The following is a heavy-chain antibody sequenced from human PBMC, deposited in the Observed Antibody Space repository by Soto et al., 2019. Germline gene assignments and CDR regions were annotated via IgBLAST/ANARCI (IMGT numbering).Heavy chain of an antibody. CDR1: GGSISSGGYY. CDR2: IYYSGST. Sequence: PSETLSLTCTVSGGSISSGGYYWSWIRQHPGKGLEWIGYIYYSGSTYYNPSLKSRVTISVDTSKNQFSLKLSSVTAADTAVYYCAREYYDSSGYLGYWGQGTLVTVSS. D-gene: IGHD3-22*01. V-gene: IGHV4-30-4*08. CDR3: AREYYDSSGYLGY. J-gene: IGHJ4*02.